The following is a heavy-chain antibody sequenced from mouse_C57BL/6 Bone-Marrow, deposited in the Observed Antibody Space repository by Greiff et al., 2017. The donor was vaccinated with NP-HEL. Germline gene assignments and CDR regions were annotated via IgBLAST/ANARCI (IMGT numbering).Heavy chain of an antibody. Sequence: QVQLQQSGAELVRPGASVTLSCKASGYTFTDYEMHWVKQTPVHGLEWIGAIDPETGGTAYNQKFKGKAILTADTSSSTAYMELHSLTSEDSAVYYCTGARLGTDYAMDYWGQGTSVTVSS. CDR1: GYTFTDYE. CDR2: IDPETGGT. J-gene: IGHJ4*01. V-gene: IGHV1-15*01. CDR3: TGARLGTDYAMDY.